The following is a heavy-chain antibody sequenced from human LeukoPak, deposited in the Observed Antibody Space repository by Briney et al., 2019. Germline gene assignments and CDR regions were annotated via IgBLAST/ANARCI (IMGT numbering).Heavy chain of an antibody. V-gene: IGHV1-2*02. J-gene: IGHJ5*02. CDR1: GHTFTGYY. D-gene: IGHD6-19*01. Sequence: ASVKVSCKASGHTFTGYYMHWVRQAPGQGLEWMGWINPNSGGTNYAQKFQGRVTMTRDTSISTAYMELSRLRSDDTAVYYCARVGLVAVAARDWFDPWGQGTLVTVSS. CDR3: ARVGLVAVAARDWFDP. CDR2: INPNSGGT.